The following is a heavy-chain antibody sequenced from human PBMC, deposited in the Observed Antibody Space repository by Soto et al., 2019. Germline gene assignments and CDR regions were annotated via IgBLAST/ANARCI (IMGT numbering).Heavy chain of an antibody. CDR3: ARVTGSYYDDYYYGMDV. V-gene: IGHV2-70*01. Sequence: GSGPTLVNPTQTLTLTCTFSGFSLSTSGMCVSWIRQPPGKALEWLALIDWDDDKYYSTSLKTRLTISKDTSKNQVVLTMTNMDPVDTATYYCARVTGSYYDDYYYGMDVWGQGTTVTVSS. CDR2: IDWDDDK. J-gene: IGHJ6*02. CDR1: GFSLSTSGMC. D-gene: IGHD1-26*01.